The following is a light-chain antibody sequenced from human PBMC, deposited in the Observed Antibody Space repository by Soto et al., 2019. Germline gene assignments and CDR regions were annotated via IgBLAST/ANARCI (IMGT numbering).Light chain of an antibody. V-gene: IGKV4-1*01. CDR2: WAS. CDR1: QSVLYSPNNKNY. CDR3: QQYYSSPWT. Sequence: DIVMTQSPDSLAVSLGERATINCKSSQSVLYSPNNKNYLAWYQQKPGQPPRLLIYWASTRESGVPDRFSGSGSVTDFTLTISSLQAEDVAVYYCQQYYSSPWTFGQGTKVESK. J-gene: IGKJ1*01.